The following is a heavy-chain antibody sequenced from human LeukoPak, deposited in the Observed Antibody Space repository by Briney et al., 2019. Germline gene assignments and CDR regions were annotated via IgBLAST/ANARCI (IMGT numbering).Heavy chain of an antibody. CDR2: IYYSGST. Sequence: SETRSLTCNVSGGSISSSTYYWGWIRQPPGKGLEWIASIYYSGSTYQNPSLQSRVTISKDTSKNQFSLDLKSVTATDTAVYYCVRGDPYWFDSWGQGILLTVSS. V-gene: IGHV4-39*01. CDR1: GGSISSSTYY. CDR3: VRGDPYWFDS. J-gene: IGHJ5*01.